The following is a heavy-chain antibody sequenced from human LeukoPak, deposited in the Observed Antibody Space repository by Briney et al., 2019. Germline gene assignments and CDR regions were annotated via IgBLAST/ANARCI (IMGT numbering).Heavy chain of an antibody. J-gene: IGHJ6*02. CDR2: IYSGGNT. Sequence: SETLSLTCSVSDGSINSDTYYWGWIRQPPGKGLEWIASIYSGGNTFYNPSLKSRVTISIDTSKKQFSLKLSSVTAADTAVYYCARDKGPGKEMATNPLPWYYYGMDVWGQGTTVTVSS. D-gene: IGHD5-24*01. CDR1: DGSINSDTYY. CDR3: ARDKGPGKEMATNPLPWYYYGMDV. V-gene: IGHV4-39*07.